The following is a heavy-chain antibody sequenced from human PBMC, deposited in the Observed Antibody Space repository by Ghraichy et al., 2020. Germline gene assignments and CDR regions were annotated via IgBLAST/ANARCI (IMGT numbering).Heavy chain of an antibody. J-gene: IGHJ4*01. V-gene: IGHV4-59*01. D-gene: IGHD2-2*01. CDR1: GGSISSYY. Sequence: SETLSLTCTVYGGSISSYYWSWIRQPPGKGLEWIGDIYYSGSTNYNPSLKSRVTISVDTSKNQFSLKLSSVTAADTAVYYCARDRVLYHVWGQGTLVTVSA. CDR2: IYYSGST. CDR3: ARDRVLYHV.